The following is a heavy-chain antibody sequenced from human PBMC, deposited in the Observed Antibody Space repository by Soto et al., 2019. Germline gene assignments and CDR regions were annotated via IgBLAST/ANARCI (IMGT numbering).Heavy chain of an antibody. Sequence: GASVKVSCKASGYTFTSYAMHWVRQAPGQRLEWMGWINAGNGNTKYSQKFQGRVTITRDTSASTAYMELSSLRSEDTAVYYCARGPTTLYYDFWSGYQLNFDSCGPGTLVTVS. CDR3: ARGPTTLYYDFWSGYQLNFDS. J-gene: IGHJ4*02. V-gene: IGHV1-3*01. CDR1: GYTFTSYA. D-gene: IGHD3-3*01. CDR2: INAGNGNT.